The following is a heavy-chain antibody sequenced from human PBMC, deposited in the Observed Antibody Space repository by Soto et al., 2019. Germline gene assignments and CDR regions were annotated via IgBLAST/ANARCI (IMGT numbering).Heavy chain of an antibody. J-gene: IGHJ6*02. D-gene: IGHD4-4*01. CDR2: ISYDGSNK. CDR1: GFTLSSYA. CDR3: ARPGIYDYSNLKDYYYYGMDV. V-gene: IGHV3-30-3*01. Sequence: GGSLRLSCAASGFTLSSYAMHWVRQAPGKGLEWVAVISYDGSNKYYADSVKGRFTISRDNSKNTLYLQMNSLRAEDTAVYYCARPGIYDYSNLKDYYYYGMDVWGQGTTVTVSS.